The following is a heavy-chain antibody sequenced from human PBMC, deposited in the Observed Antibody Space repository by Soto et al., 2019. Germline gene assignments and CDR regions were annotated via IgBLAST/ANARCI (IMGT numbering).Heavy chain of an antibody. V-gene: IGHV3-33*01. J-gene: IGHJ4*02. CDR2: IWYDGSNK. D-gene: IGHD2-2*01. CDR1: GFTFSSYG. Sequence: PGWSLRLSCAASGFTFSSYGMHWVRQAPGKGLEWVAVIWYDGSNKYYADSVKGRFTISRDNSKNTLYLQMNSLRAEDTAVYYCARDGDIVVVPAASPFEYWGKGTLVTVS. CDR3: ARDGDIVVVPAASPFEY.